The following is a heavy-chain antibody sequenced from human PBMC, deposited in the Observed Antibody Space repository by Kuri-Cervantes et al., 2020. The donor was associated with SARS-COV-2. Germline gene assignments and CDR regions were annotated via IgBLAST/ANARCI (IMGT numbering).Heavy chain of an antibody. J-gene: IGHJ5*02. CDR2: IYSGGNT. D-gene: IGHD3-10*01. V-gene: IGHV4-39*07. Sequence: SETLSLTCTVSGGSVSGTTYYWGWIRQPPGMGPEWIGSIYSGGNTYYSPSLESRVTISVDTSKNQFSLKLSSVSAADTAVYYCARGAGQNWFDPWGQGTLVTVSS. CDR3: ARGAGQNWFDP. CDR1: GGSVSGTTYY.